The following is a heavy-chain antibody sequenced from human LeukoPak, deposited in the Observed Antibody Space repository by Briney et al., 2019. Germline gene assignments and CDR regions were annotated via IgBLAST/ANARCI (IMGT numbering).Heavy chain of an antibody. CDR1: GGSISSHY. CDR2: IYYSGST. Sequence: SETLSLTCTVSGGSISSHYWSWIRQPPGKGLEWIGYIYYSGSTNYSPSLESRVTISVDTSKNQFSLKLSSVTAADTAVYYCARFEKRGPFDYWGQGTLVTVSS. V-gene: IGHV4-59*11. D-gene: IGHD3-10*01. J-gene: IGHJ4*02. CDR3: ARFEKRGPFDY.